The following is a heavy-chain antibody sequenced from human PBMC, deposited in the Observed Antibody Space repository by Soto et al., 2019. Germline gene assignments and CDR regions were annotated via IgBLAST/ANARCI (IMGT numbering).Heavy chain of an antibody. CDR3: ARDLTTVTSWPFYYYYMAV. D-gene: IGHD4-17*01. J-gene: IGHJ6*03. CDR2: INAGNGNT. CDR1: GYTFTSYA. V-gene: IGHV1-3*01. Sequence: GASVKVSCKASGYTFTSYAMHWVRQAPGQRLEWMGWINAGNGNTKYSQKFQGRVTITRDTSASTAYMELSSLRSEDTAVYYCARDLTTVTSWPFYYYYMAVWGKGTTVTVSS.